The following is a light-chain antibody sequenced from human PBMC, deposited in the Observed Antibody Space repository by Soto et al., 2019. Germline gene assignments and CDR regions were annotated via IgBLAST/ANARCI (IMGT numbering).Light chain of an antibody. CDR1: TSNIGKNF. J-gene: IGLJ1*01. Sequence: QSVLTQPPSASGTAGQRVTISCSGSTSNIGKNFVYWYQQLPGMAPRLLIYKNDQRPSGVPDRFSGSKSGTSASLAISGVRSEDEADYFWAVWDDSLTAYLFGSGTKLTVL. CDR3: AVWDDSLTAYL. CDR2: KND. V-gene: IGLV1-47*01.